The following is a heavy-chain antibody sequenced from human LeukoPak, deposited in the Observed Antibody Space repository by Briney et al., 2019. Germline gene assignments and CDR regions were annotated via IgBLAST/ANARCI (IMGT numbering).Heavy chain of an antibody. Sequence: SETLSLTCTVSGDSISSGDYYWSWIRQPAGKGLEWIGRISSSGSTNYNPSLKSRVTISVDTSKNQFSLKLSSVTAADTAVYYCARIVSPYSNLRYFDYWGQGTLVTVSS. J-gene: IGHJ4*02. CDR1: GDSISSGDYY. V-gene: IGHV4-61*02. D-gene: IGHD4-11*01. CDR3: ARIVSPYSNLRYFDY. CDR2: ISSSGST.